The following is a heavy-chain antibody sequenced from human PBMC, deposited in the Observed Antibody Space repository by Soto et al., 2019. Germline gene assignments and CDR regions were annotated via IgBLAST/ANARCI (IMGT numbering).Heavy chain of an antibody. J-gene: IGHJ6*02. V-gene: IGHV1-18*01. CDR3: VRGGILEANRPYYYYGLDV. D-gene: IGHD1-1*01. CDR2: VSPYNGNT. Sequence: ASVKASGKAFGYTFTTYGLSWVRQAPGQGLEWMGWVSPYNGNTYYTPRLQGRVTMTTDTSTSTAYMSLRSLRSDDTAIYYCVRGGILEANRPYYYYGLDVWGQGTPVTVSS. CDR1: GYTFTTYG.